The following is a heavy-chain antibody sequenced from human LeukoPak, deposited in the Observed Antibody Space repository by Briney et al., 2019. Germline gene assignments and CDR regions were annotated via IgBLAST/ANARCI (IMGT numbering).Heavy chain of an antibody. V-gene: IGHV1-69*13. CDR1: GGTFSRYA. D-gene: IGHD5-18*01. CDR2: IIPILATP. CDR3: ARKTNTAMANYYYGMDV. J-gene: IGHJ6*02. Sequence: SVKVSCTASGGTFSRYAINWVRQAPGQGLEWMGGIIPILATPNYAQKFQGRVTITADESTSTAYMELSSLRSEDTAVYYCARKTNTAMANYYYGMDVWGQGTTVTVSS.